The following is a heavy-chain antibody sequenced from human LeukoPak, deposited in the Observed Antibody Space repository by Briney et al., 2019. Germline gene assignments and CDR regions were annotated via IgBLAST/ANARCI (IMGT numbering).Heavy chain of an antibody. D-gene: IGHD2-2*01. CDR3: AKFVDDVVVVPAAYFDY. Sequence: GGSLRLSCAASGFTFSNYGMSWVRQAPGKGLEWVSGISGSGASTYDADSVKGRFTISRDNSKNTLYLQMNSLRAEDTAVYYCAKFVDDVVVVPAAYFDYWGQGTLVTVSS. J-gene: IGHJ4*02. V-gene: IGHV3-23*01. CDR1: GFTFSNYG. CDR2: ISGSGAST.